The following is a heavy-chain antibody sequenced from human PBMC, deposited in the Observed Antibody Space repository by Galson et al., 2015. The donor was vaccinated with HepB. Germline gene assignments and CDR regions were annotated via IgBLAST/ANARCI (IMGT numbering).Heavy chain of an antibody. J-gene: IGHJ5*02. CDR1: GFTFSDYH. D-gene: IGHD5-18*01. V-gene: IGHV3-11*01. CDR3: ARGEELWPYNWFDP. Sequence: SLRLSCAASGFTFSDYHMSWIRQAPGKGLEWVSYISSSGSTIYYADSVKGRFTISRDNAKNSLYLQMNSLRAEDTAVYYCARGEELWPYNWFDPWGQGTLVTVSS. CDR2: ISSSGSTI.